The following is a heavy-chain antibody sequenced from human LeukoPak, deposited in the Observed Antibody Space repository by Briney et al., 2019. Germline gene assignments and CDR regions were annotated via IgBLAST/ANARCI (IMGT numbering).Heavy chain of an antibody. J-gene: IGHJ4*02. CDR1: GFTVSNNF. CDR2: IYSGGYT. CDR3: AREQRGSGSYYTYYFDY. Sequence: GGSLRLSCAASGFTVSNNFMSWVRQAPGKGLEWVSIIYSGGYTDYADSVQGRFTISRDNSKNTLYLQVNSLTAEDTAMYYCAREQRGSGSYYTYYFDYWGQGTLVTVSS. D-gene: IGHD3-10*01. V-gene: IGHV3-53*01.